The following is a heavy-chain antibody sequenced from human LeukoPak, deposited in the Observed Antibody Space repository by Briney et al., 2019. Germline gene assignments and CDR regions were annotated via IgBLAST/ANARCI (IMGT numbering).Heavy chain of an antibody. J-gene: IGHJ4*02. CDR2: ISSNSGIK. CDR1: GFTFKSFS. Sequence: PGGSLRLSCGGSGFTFKSFSMHWVRQAPGKGLEWVSDISSNSGIKSYADSVKGRFTISRDNSKNTLYLQMNSLRAEDTAVYYCARGASGYDWLYYFDYWGQGTLVTVSS. V-gene: IGHV3-48*01. D-gene: IGHD5-12*01. CDR3: ARGASGYDWLYYFDY.